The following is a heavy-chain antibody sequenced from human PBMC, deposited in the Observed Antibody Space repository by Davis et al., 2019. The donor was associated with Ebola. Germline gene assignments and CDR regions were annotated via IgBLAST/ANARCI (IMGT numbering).Heavy chain of an antibody. D-gene: IGHD2-15*01. V-gene: IGHV3-7*01. CDR1: GFTFSSYW. J-gene: IGHJ4*02. CDR2: IKQDGSEK. Sequence: GESLKISCAASGFTFSSYWMSWVRQAPGKGLEWVANIKQDGSEKQYVDSVKGRFTISRDNAKNSLYLQMNSLRAEDTAVYYCARAPFQDIAIDYWGQGTLVTVSS. CDR3: ARAPFQDIAIDY.